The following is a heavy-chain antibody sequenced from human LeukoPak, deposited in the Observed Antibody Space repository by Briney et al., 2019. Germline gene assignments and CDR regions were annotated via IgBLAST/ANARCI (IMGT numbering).Heavy chain of an antibody. CDR2: IYTSGST. D-gene: IGHD3-16*02. CDR1: GGSISSGSYY. J-gene: IGHJ4*02. V-gene: IGHV4-61*02. CDR3: ARHRQLRLGKLSSHPYFDY. Sequence: PSETLSLTCTVSGGSISSGSYYWSWIRQPAGKGLEWIGRIYTSGSTNYNPSLKSRVTISVDTSKNQFSLKLSSVTAADTAVYYCARHRQLRLGKLSSHPYFDYWGQGTLVTVSS.